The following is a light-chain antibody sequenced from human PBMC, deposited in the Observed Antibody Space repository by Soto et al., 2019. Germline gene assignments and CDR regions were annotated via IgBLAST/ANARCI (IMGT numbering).Light chain of an antibody. CDR1: SSDVGGYNY. CDR2: EVS. CDR3: SSYRGSSTLT. Sequence: QSALTQPPSASGSPGQSVTISCTGISSDVGGYNYVSWYQQYPGKAPKLMIYEVSKRPSGVPDRFSGSKSGNTASLTVSGLQAEDEADYYCSSYRGSSTLTFGGGTQLTVL. V-gene: IGLV2-8*01. J-gene: IGLJ2*01.